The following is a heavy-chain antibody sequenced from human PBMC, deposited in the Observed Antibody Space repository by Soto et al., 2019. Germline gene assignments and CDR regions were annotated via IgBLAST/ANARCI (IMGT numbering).Heavy chain of an antibody. CDR1: GGSISSSSYY. D-gene: IGHD3-3*01. Sequence: SETLSLTCTVSGGSISSSSYYWGWIRQPPGKGLEWIGSIYYSGSTYYNPSLKSRVTISVDTSKNQFSLKLSSVTAADTAVYYCARHGAGDFWSGDYYYYMDVWGKGTTVTVSS. J-gene: IGHJ6*03. CDR3: ARHGAGDFWSGDYYYYMDV. CDR2: IYYSGST. V-gene: IGHV4-39*01.